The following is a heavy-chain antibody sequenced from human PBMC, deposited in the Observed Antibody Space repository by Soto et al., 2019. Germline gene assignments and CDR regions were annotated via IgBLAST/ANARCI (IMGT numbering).Heavy chain of an antibody. V-gene: IGHV1-46*01. Sequence: ASVKVSCKASGYTFTSYYIHWVRQATGEGLEWMGIFNPTGDTASYAQKLKGRDTMTRDTSTGTAYMELGSLRSEDTAVYYFARGGRIVDTGIGYYYYHAMDVWGQGTTVTV. CDR2: FNPTGDTA. J-gene: IGHJ6*02. CDR3: ARGGRIVDTGIGYYYYHAMDV. CDR1: GYTFTSYY. D-gene: IGHD5-18*01.